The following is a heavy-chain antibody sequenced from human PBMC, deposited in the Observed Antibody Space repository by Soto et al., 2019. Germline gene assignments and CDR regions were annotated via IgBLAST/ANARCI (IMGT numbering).Heavy chain of an antibody. V-gene: IGHV3-48*01. Sequence: EVQLVESGGGLVQPGGSLRLSCAASGFTFSSYSMNWVRQAPGKGLEWVSYISSSSITIYYADSVKGRFTISRDNAKNSLCLQMISLRAEDTAVYYCARDEIVVPAAIGNYFDYWGQGTLVTVSS. CDR2: ISSSSITI. CDR1: GFTFSSYS. J-gene: IGHJ4*02. D-gene: IGHD2-2*02. CDR3: ARDEIVVPAAIGNYFDY.